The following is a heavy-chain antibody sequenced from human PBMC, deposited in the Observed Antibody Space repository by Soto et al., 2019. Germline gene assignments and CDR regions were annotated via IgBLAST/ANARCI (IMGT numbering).Heavy chain of an antibody. D-gene: IGHD1-20*01. CDR1: GYSFTSYW. J-gene: IGHJ5*02. CDR2: IYPSDSDT. V-gene: IGHV5-51*01. CDR3: ARAYNWNEDWFDP. Sequence: PGESLKISCKGSGYSFTSYWIGWVRQMPGKGLEWMGIIYPSDSDTRYSPSSQGQVTISADKSISTAYLQWSSLKASDTAMYYCARAYNWNEDWFDPWGQGTLVTVSS.